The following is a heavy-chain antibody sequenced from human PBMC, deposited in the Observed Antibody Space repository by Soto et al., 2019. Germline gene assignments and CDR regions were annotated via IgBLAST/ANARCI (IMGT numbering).Heavy chain of an antibody. CDR3: ARVSLFYDFWSGLGAFDI. J-gene: IGHJ3*02. CDR1: GFTFSDYE. V-gene: IGHV3-20*01. D-gene: IGHD3-3*01. CDR2: ISWNGGST. Sequence: GGSLRLSCAASGFTFSDYEMHWVRQAPGKGLEYVSGISWNGGSTGYADSVKGRFTISRDNAKNSLYLQMNSLRAEDTALYHSARVSLFYDFWSGLGAFDIWGQGTMVTVSS.